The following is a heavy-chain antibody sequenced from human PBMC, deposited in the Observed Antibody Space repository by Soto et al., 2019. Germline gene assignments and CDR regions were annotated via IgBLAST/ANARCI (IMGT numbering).Heavy chain of an antibody. Sequence: PGGSLRLSCAVSGFTFSDYGMHWVRQAPGKGLEWVAVMSYAGTYKYYADSVKGRFTISRDNSKNTLYLQMNSLRAEDTAVYYCAKGMIVVVVAATDYYGMDVWGQGTTVTVSS. CDR1: GFTFSDYG. J-gene: IGHJ6*02. CDR3: AKGMIVVVVAATDYYGMDV. D-gene: IGHD2-15*01. V-gene: IGHV3-30*18. CDR2: MSYAGTYK.